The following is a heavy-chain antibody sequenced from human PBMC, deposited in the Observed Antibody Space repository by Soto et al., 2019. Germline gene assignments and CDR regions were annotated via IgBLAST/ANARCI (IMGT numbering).Heavy chain of an antibody. D-gene: IGHD1-7*01. CDR1: GFTFSSAW. V-gene: IGHV3-15*05. J-gene: IGHJ3*01. Sequence: EVQLVESGGGLVKPGGSLRLSCAASGFTFSSAWISWVRQGPGKGLDWVGRIKSKADGGTTDYAAPVKGRFTISRDNAKNTVYLQIDSLRAEDTAVYYCARSLPGTYGAFDLWGQGTMVTVSS. CDR3: ARSLPGTYGAFDL. CDR2: IKSKADGGTT.